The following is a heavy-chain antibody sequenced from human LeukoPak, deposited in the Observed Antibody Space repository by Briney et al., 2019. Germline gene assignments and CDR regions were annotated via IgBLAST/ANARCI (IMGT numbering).Heavy chain of an antibody. Sequence: PGRSLRLSCAASGFNFSTYGMHWVRPAPGKGLEWVSVISYDGSNKYYADSVKGRFTISRDNSKNTLYLQMNSLRAEDTAVYYCAKDAPYGSGSYYNALDYWGQGTLVTVSS. D-gene: IGHD3-10*01. CDR3: AKDAPYGSGSYYNALDY. CDR1: GFNFSTYG. J-gene: IGHJ4*02. V-gene: IGHV3-30*18. CDR2: ISYDGSNK.